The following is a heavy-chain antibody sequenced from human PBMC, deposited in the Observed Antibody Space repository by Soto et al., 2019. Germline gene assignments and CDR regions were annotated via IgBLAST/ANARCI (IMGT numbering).Heavy chain of an antibody. D-gene: IGHD6-19*01. V-gene: IGHV3-48*03. CDR3: VREGSGLAVATTYDF. Sequence: PGGYLRRSSVGNRFTLGGYGMRWDNPAPVKGLEWVSYISSSGTIIYYADSVKGRFSISRDNAKNSLYLQMNSLRAEDTSFYYCVREGSGLAVATTYDFWGLVTLVTVSS. CDR2: ISSSGTII. J-gene: IGHJ5*01. CDR1: RFTLGGYG.